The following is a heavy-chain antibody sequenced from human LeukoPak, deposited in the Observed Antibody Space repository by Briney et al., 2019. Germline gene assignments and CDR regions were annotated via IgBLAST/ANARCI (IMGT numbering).Heavy chain of an antibody. Sequence: GASVKVSCKASGYTFTSYGISSVRQAPGKGLEWMGWISAYNGNTNYAPKFQGRVTMTTDTPTSTAYMELRSLRSDDTAVYYCARDRQCGYWGQGTLVTVSS. D-gene: IGHD2-21*01. CDR2: ISAYNGNT. CDR3: ARDRQCGY. CDR1: GYTFTSYG. J-gene: IGHJ4*02. V-gene: IGHV1-18*01.